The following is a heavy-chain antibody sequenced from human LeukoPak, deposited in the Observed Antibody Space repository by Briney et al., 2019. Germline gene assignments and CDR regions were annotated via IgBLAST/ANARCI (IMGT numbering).Heavy chain of an antibody. D-gene: IGHD6-13*01. CDR2: IYGSGGIT. J-gene: IGHJ4*02. CDR1: GFTFSSYA. V-gene: IGHV3-23*01. CDR3: AKVLIEQQLVLGLDY. Sequence: GGSLRLSCAASGFTFSSYAMSWVRQAPGKGLEWVSAIYGSGGITYYADSVKGRFTLSRDNSKNTQYLQMNSLRAEDTAVYYCAKVLIEQQLVLGLDYWGQGTLVTVSS.